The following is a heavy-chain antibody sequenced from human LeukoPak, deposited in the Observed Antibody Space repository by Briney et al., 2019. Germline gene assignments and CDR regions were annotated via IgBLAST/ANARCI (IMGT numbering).Heavy chain of an antibody. Sequence: GGSLRLSCAASGFTFSSYAMHWVRQAPGKGLEWVTFVRFDGSYQLYTDSVEGRFTISRDSSKNTLNLQMDSLRTEDTAVYYCAKVRKGVGAFDIWGQGIMVTVSS. V-gene: IGHV3-30*02. J-gene: IGHJ3*02. CDR3: AKVRKGVGAFDI. CDR1: GFTFSSYA. CDR2: VRFDGSYQ. D-gene: IGHD3-16*01.